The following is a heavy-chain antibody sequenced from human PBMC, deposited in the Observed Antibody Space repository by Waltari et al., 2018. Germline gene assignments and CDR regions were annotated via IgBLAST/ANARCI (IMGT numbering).Heavy chain of an antibody. Sequence: QLQLQESGPGLVKPSETLSLTCTVSGGYISSSSYYWGWFPQPPGKGLGWIGSIYYSGSTYYNPSLKSRVTISVDTSKNQFSLKLSSVTAADTAVYYCGGAARLWWFDPWGQGTLVTVSS. J-gene: IGHJ5*02. V-gene: IGHV4-39*01. D-gene: IGHD6-6*01. CDR1: GGYISSSSYY. CDR3: GGAARLWWFDP. CDR2: IYYSGST.